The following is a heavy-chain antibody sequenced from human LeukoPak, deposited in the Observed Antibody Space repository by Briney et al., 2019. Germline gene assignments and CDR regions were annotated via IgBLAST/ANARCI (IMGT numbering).Heavy chain of an antibody. V-gene: IGHV4-38-2*02. CDR3: ARDKRKEGASSGLDY. J-gene: IGHJ4*02. CDR2: IYYSGST. CDR1: GYSISSGYY. Sequence: PSETLSLTCTVSGYSISSGYYWGWIRQPPGKGLEWIGSIYYSGSTYYNPSLKSRVTISVDTSKNQFSLKLSSVTAADTAVYYCARDKRKEGASSGLDYWGQGTLVTVSS. D-gene: IGHD1-26*01.